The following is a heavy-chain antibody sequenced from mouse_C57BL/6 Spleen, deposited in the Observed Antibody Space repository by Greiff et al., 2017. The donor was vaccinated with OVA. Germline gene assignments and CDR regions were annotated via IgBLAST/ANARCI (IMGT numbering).Heavy chain of an antibody. Sequence: QVQLMQSGAELVRPGASVTLSCKASGYTFTDYEMHWVKQTPVHGLEWIGAIDPETGGTAYNQKFKGKVILTADKSSSTAYMELRSLTSEDSAVYYCTRRADGYDRAMDDWGQGTSVTVSS. D-gene: IGHD2-2*01. CDR2: IDPETGGT. CDR3: TRRADGYDRAMDD. CDR1: GYTFTDYE. V-gene: IGHV1-15*01. J-gene: IGHJ4*01.